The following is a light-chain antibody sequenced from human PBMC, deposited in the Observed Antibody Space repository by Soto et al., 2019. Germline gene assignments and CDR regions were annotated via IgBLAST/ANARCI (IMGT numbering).Light chain of an antibody. CDR3: SSYAGSNNLGV. J-gene: IGLJ1*01. Sequence: QSALTQPPSASGSPGQSVTISCTGTSSDVGGYNYVSWYQQHPGKAPKLMIYEVSKRPSGVPDRFSGSKSGNTASLTVSGLQAEDEADYCCSSYAGSNNLGVFGTGTKVTVL. CDR1: SSDVGGYNY. V-gene: IGLV2-8*01. CDR2: EVS.